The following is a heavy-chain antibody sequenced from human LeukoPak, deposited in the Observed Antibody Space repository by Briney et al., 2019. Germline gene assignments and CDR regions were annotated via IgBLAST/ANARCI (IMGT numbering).Heavy chain of an antibody. V-gene: IGHV1-2*06. J-gene: IGHJ4*02. CDR1: GYTFNGYF. CDR3: ARDLSSTPNWEFDY. Sequence: GASVKVSCNTSGYTFNGYFIHWVRQAAGQGLEWMGRINPSSGVTEYAQNFQGRVAMSRDTSISTASMELSWLTSDDTAVYYCARDLSSTPNWEFDYWGQGTLVTVSS. CDR2: INPSSGVT. D-gene: IGHD7-27*01.